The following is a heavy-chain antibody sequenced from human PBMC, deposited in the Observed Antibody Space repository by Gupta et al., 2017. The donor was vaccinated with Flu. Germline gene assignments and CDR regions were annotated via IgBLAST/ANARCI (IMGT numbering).Heavy chain of an antibody. J-gene: IGHJ6*03. CDR3: TRDYRAMDV. CDR2: INSDGTST. V-gene: IGHV3-74*01. D-gene: IGHD4-4*01. Sequence: INSDGTSTNYADSVKGRFTISRDNAANTLYLQMNSLRADDTAVYYCTRDYRAMDVWGKGTTVTVSS.